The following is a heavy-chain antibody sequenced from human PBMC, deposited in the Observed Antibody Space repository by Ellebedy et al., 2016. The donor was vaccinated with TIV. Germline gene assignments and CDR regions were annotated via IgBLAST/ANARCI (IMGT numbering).Heavy chain of an antibody. CDR2: INAGNGST. V-gene: IGHV1-3*01. D-gene: IGHD3-22*01. J-gene: IGHJ5*02. CDR1: GYTFTSYA. CDR3: AREVVVITTGWFDP. Sequence: ASVKVSCXASGYTFTSYAMHWVRQAPGQRLEWMGWINAGNGSTKYSQKFQGRVTITRDTSASTAYMELSSLRSEDTAVYYCAREVVVITTGWFDPWGQGTLVTVSS.